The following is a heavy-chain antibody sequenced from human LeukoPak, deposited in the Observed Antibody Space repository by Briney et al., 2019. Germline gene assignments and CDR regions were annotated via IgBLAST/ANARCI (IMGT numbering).Heavy chain of an antibody. Sequence: GGSLRLSCAASGFTFSSYSMNWVRQAPGKGLEWVSSISSSSSYIYYADSVKGRFTISRDNAKNSLYLQMNSLRAEDTALYYCAREYSGSYFRAFDIWGQGTMVTVSS. V-gene: IGHV3-21*04. CDR3: AREYSGSYFRAFDI. CDR1: GFTFSSYS. CDR2: ISSSSSYI. D-gene: IGHD1-26*01. J-gene: IGHJ3*02.